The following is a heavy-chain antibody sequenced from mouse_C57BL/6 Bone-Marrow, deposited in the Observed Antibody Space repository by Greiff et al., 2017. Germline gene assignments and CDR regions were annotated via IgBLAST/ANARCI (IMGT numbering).Heavy chain of an antibody. CDR1: GFTFSSYG. D-gene: IGHD1-1*01. Sequence: EVKLVESGGDLVKPGGSLKLSCAASGFTFSSYGMSWVRQTPDKRLEWVATISSGGSYTYYPDSVKGRFTISRDNAKNTLYLQMSSLKSEDTAMYYCARPPITTVVAPYYYAMDYWGQGTSVTVSS. V-gene: IGHV5-6*01. J-gene: IGHJ4*01. CDR3: ARPPITTVVAPYYYAMDY. CDR2: ISSGGSYT.